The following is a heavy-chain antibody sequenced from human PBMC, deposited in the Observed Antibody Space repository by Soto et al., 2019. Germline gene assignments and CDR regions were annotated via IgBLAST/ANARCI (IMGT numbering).Heavy chain of an antibody. CDR1: GITVSGNY. CDR2: IYSGGST. Sequence: GGSLRLSCAASGITVSGNYMAWVRQAPGKGLEWFSLIYSGGSTFYTDSVRGRIIISRDNSKNTLYLQMNSLRAEDTAMYYCARVPHRFRSSSNYIWGQGTLVTVSS. J-gene: IGHJ4*02. V-gene: IGHV3-53*01. CDR3: ARVPHRFRSSSNYI. D-gene: IGHD6-6*01.